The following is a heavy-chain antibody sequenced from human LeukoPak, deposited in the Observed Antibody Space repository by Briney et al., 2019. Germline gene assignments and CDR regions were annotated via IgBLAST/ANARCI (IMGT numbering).Heavy chain of an antibody. V-gene: IGHV3-23*01. J-gene: IGHJ6*03. CDR2: ISGSGGST. D-gene: IGHD2-8*01. CDR1: GFTFSSYG. CDR3: AKDRCSNGIGCYYYYMDV. Sequence: PGGSLRLSCAASGFTFSSYGMSWVRQAPGKGLEWVSAISGSGGSTYYADSVKGRFSISRDSSKNTLYLQMNSLRAEDTAVYYCAKDRCSNGIGCYYYYMDVWGKGTTVTISS.